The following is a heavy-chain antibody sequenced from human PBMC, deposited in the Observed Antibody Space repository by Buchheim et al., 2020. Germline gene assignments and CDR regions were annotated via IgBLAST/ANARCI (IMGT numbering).Heavy chain of an antibody. CDR2: IYTSGST. CDR1: GGSISSYY. Sequence: QVQLQESGPGLVKPSETLSLTCTVSGGSISSYYWSWIRQPAGKGLEWIGRIYTSGSTNYNPSLKSRVTMSVDTSKNQFSLKLSSVTAADTAVYYCARVPPGPAYCGGDCYPKPRYYYGMDVWGQGTT. J-gene: IGHJ6*02. D-gene: IGHD2-21*02. CDR3: ARVPPGPAYCGGDCYPKPRYYYGMDV. V-gene: IGHV4-4*07.